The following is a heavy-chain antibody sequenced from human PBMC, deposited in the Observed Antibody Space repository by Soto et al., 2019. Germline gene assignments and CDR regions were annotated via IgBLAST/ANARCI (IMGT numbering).Heavy chain of an antibody. V-gene: IGHV4-39*01. CDR1: GGSISSSSYY. CDR3: AGLTTVYYYYGMDV. Sequence: SETLSLTCTVSGGSISSSSYYWGWFRQPPGKGLEWIGSIYYSGSTYYNPSLKSRVTISVDKSKNQFYLKMSSVTAADTAVYYCAGLTTVYYYYGMDVWAQGNTVT. J-gene: IGHJ6*02. CDR2: IYYSGST. D-gene: IGHD4-17*01.